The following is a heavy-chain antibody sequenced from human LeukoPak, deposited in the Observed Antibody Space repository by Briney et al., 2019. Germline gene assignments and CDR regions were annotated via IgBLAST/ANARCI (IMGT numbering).Heavy chain of an antibody. J-gene: IGHJ6*02. CDR1: GFTVSSNY. CDR3: ARGSLDYYDSRTDGFDV. CDR2: IYSGGGT. D-gene: IGHD3-22*01. V-gene: IGHV3-53*01. Sequence: GGSFRHSRAASGFTVSSNYMSWVRQAPGKGLEWVSVIYSGGGTYYADSVKGRFTISRDNSHNTLYLQMNSLRAEDTAVYYCARGSLDYYDSRTDGFDVWGQGTMVTVSS.